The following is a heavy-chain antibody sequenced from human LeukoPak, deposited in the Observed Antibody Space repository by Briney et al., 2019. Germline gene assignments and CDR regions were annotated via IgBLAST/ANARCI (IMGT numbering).Heavy chain of an antibody. D-gene: IGHD1-26*01. J-gene: IGHJ3*02. V-gene: IGHV4-31*03. CDR3: ARRNSGMTPPMVAFDI. CDR1: GASVNSGSYY. CDR2: IYYSGST. Sequence: SETLSLTCTASGASVNSGSYYWSWIRQHPGKGLEWIGYIYYSGSTYYNPSLKSRVTISVDTSKNQFSLKLSSVTAADTAVYYCARRNSGMTPPMVAFDIWGQGTMVTVSS.